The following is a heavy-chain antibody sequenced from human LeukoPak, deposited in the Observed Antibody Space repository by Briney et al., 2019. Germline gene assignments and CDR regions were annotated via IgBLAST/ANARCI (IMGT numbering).Heavy chain of an antibody. CDR2: ISWNSGSI. Sequence: GRSLRLSCAASGFTFDDYAMHWVRRAPGKGLEWVSGISWNSGSIGYADSVKGRFTISRDNAKNSLYLQMNSLRAEDTALYYCAKDIGVLVRPWLGLDSWGQGTLVTVSS. CDR3: AKDIGVLVRPWLGLDS. J-gene: IGHJ4*02. V-gene: IGHV3-9*01. CDR1: GFTFDDYA. D-gene: IGHD2-8*02.